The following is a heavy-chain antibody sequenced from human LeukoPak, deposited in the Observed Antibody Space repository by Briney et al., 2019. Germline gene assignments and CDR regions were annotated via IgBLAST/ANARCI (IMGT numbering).Heavy chain of an antibody. D-gene: IGHD3-22*01. Sequence: SGGSLRLSCAASGLTFSSYSMNWVRQAPGKGLEWVSSISSSSSYIYYADSVKGRFTISRDNAKNSLYLQMNSLRAEDTAVYYCARLGYYYDSSGYLDAFDIWGQGTMVTVSS. CDR3: ARLGYYYDSSGYLDAFDI. V-gene: IGHV3-21*01. CDR2: ISSSSSYI. J-gene: IGHJ3*02. CDR1: GLTFSSYS.